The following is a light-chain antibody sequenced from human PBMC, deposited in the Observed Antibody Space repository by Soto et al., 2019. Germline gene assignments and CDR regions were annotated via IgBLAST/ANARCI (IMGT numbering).Light chain of an antibody. CDR2: DAS. V-gene: IGKV3-11*01. Sequence: EVKLTQSPATLSLSPGERATLSCRASQSVSAYLAWYQQKPGQAPRLLIYDASNRAAGIPARFSGSGSETDFPLTISSLEPEDFAVYYCQQRSSSPLTFGGGTKEEIK. CDR3: QQRSSSPLT. J-gene: IGKJ4*01. CDR1: QSVSAY.